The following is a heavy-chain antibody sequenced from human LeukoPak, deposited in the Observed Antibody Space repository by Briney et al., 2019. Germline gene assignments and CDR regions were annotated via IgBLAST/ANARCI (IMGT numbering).Heavy chain of an antibody. Sequence: SETLSLTCAVYGGSFRGYYWSWIRQPPGKGLEWIGEINHSGSTNYNPSLKSRVTISVDTSKNQFSLKLSSVTAADTAVYYCARGISEDDYGDYVRLRAGGPFDYWGQGTLVTVSS. CDR2: INHSGST. CDR3: ARGISEDDYGDYVRLRAGGPFDY. CDR1: GGSFRGYY. D-gene: IGHD4-17*01. J-gene: IGHJ4*02. V-gene: IGHV4-34*01.